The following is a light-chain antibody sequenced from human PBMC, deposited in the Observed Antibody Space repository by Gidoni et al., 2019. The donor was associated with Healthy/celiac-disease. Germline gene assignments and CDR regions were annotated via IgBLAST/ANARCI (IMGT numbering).Light chain of an antibody. CDR1: SSNIGAGYD. Sequence: QSVLTQPPSVSGAPGQRVTISCTGSSSNIGAGYDVHWYQQLPGTAPNLLIYGNSNRPSGVPDRFSGSKAGTSASLAITGLQAEEEADYYCQSYDSSLSNVVFGGGTKLTVL. CDR3: QSYDSSLSNVV. CDR2: GNS. V-gene: IGLV1-40*01. J-gene: IGLJ2*01.